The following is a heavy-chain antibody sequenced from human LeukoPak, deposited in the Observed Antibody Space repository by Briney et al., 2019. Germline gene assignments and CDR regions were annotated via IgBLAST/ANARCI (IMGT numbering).Heavy chain of an antibody. Sequence: GGSLRLSCAASGFTFSSYSMNWVRQAPGKGLEWVSSISSSSNYIYYADSVKGRFTISRDNAKNSLYLQMNSLRAEDTAVYYCARDPSRITGTKIFDYWGQGTLVTVSS. CDR2: ISSSSNYI. J-gene: IGHJ4*02. CDR1: GFTFSSYS. D-gene: IGHD1-7*01. V-gene: IGHV3-21*01. CDR3: ARDPSRITGTKIFDY.